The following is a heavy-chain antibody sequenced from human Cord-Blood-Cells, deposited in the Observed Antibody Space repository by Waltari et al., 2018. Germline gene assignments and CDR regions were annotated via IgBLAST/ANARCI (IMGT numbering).Heavy chain of an antibody. D-gene: IGHD6-13*01. V-gene: IGHV4-39*01. CDR1: GGSISSSSYY. CDR2: IYYSGST. J-gene: IGHJ5*02. Sequence: QLQLQESGPGLVKPSETLSLTCTVSGGSISSSSYYWGWIRQPPGKGLEWIGSIYYSGSTDYNPSLKSRVTIAVDTSKNQFSLKLSSVTAADTAVYYCARRYSSSSGFDPWGQGTLVTVSS. CDR3: ARRYSSSSGFDP.